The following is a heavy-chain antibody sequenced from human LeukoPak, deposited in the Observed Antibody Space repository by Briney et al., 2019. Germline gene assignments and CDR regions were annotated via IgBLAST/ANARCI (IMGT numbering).Heavy chain of an antibody. J-gene: IGHJ3*02. Sequence: ASVKVSCKTSGFTFTKSAVQWVRQARGQRLECIGWIVVGSGNTDYAQKFQERVTITRDMSTSTAYMELNSLTSEDTAIYYCAADPAGFGAFDIWGHGTIVTVSS. CDR1: GFTFTKSA. CDR3: AADPAGFGAFDI. CDR2: IVVGSGNT. V-gene: IGHV1-58*01. D-gene: IGHD3-16*01.